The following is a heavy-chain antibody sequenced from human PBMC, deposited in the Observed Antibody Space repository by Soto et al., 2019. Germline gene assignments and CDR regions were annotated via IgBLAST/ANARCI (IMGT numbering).Heavy chain of an antibody. V-gene: IGHV1-69*01. CDR3: ARDKRGSYGSGMVYYGMDV. Sequence: QVQLVQSGAAVKKPGSSVKVSCKASGGTFSSYAISWVRQAPGQGLEWMGGIIPIFGTANYAQKFQGRVRITADESTRTAYMELSRLRSEDTAVYYCARDKRGSYGSGMVYYGMDVWGQGTTVTVSS. D-gene: IGHD3-10*01. CDR1: GGTFSSYA. J-gene: IGHJ6*02. CDR2: IIPIFGTA.